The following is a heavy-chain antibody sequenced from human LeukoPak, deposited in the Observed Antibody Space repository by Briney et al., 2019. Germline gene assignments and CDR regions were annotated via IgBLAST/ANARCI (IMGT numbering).Heavy chain of an antibody. D-gene: IGHD1-14*01. J-gene: IGHJ2*01. CDR3: AKPPEYFDL. V-gene: IGHV3-23*01. CDR1: EFTFSSYA. Sequence: PGGSLRLSCVASEFTFSSYAMSWVRQAPGKGLEWVSGITSSGDSTYYTDSVKGRFTISRDNSKNTLYLQTNSLRAEDSAVYYCAKPPEYFDLWGRGTLVTVSS. CDR2: ITSSGDST.